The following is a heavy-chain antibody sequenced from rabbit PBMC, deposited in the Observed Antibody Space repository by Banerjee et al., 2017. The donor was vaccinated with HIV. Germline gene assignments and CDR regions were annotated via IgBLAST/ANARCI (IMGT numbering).Heavy chain of an antibody. CDR1: GFSFSNKYV. D-gene: IGHD4-2*01. V-gene: IGHV1S45*01. J-gene: IGHJ3*01. Sequence: QEQLEESGGDLVKPEGSLTLTCTASGFSFSNKYVMCWVRQAPGKGLEWIGCIYTGDGNRYYASWAKGRFTISKTSSTTVTLQMTSLTAADTATYFCARNVAAADLWGQGTLVTVS. CDR2: IYTGDGNR. CDR3: ARNVAAADL.